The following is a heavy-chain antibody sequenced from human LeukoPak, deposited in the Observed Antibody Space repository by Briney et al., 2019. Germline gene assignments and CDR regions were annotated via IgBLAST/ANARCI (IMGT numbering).Heavy chain of an antibody. J-gene: IGHJ4*02. CDR3: ARDLGIALGY. D-gene: IGHD6-13*01. Sequence: GGSLRLSCAASGFTFSSYAMHWVRQAPGKGLEWVAVISYDGSNKYYADSVKGRFTISRDNSKNTLYLQMNSLRAEDTAVYYCARDLGIALGYWGQGTLVTVSS. CDR2: ISYDGSNK. V-gene: IGHV3-30*04. CDR1: GFTFSSYA.